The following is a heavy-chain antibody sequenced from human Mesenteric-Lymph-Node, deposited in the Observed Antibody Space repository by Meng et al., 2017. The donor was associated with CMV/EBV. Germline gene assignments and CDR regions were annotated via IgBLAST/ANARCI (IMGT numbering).Heavy chain of an antibody. CDR3: TSRTVTTNDY. Sequence: CVAAGFSFSNTWMNWVRQPPGKGTEWVGRIKKNIEGGATEYAPSVRGRFTISRDDSQNMEYLQMNSLNTEDTAVYYCTSRTVTTNDYWGQGTLVTVSS. CDR1: GFSFSNTW. V-gene: IGHV3-15*01. CDR2: IKKNIEGGAT. D-gene: IGHD4-17*01. J-gene: IGHJ4*02.